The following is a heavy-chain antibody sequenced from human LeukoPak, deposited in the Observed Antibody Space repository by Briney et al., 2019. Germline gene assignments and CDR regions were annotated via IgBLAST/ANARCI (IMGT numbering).Heavy chain of an antibody. J-gene: IGHJ4*02. CDR2: IWYDGSNK. D-gene: IGHD3-10*01. CDR1: GFTFSSYG. Sequence: GGSLRLSCAASGFTFSSYGMHWVRQAPGKGLEWVAVIWYDGSNKYYADSVKGRFTTSRDNTKNTLYLQMNSLRAEDTAVYYCVRGGSGSTPFDYWGQGALVTVSS. V-gene: IGHV3-33*01. CDR3: VRGGSGSTPFDY.